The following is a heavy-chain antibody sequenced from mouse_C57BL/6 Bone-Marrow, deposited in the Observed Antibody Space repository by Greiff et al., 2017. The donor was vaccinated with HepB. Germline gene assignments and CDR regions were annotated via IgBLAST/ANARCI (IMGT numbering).Heavy chain of an antibody. CDR2: IYPGDGDT. CDR3: ARLGPYFDY. D-gene: IGHD4-1*01. CDR1: GYAFSSYW. J-gene: IGHJ2*01. V-gene: IGHV1-80*01. Sequence: QVQMQQSGAELVKPGASVKISCKASGYAFSSYWMNLVKQRPGQGLEWIVQIYPGDGDTNYNGKFKGKATLTADKSSSTAYMQLSSLTSEDSAVYFCARLGPYFDYWGQGTTLTVSS.